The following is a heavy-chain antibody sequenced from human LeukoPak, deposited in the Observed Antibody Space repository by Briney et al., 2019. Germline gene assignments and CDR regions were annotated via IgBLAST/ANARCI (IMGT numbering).Heavy chain of an antibody. CDR2: IGDSGDIT. CDR3: AKDRRGGSYYAATFDI. CDR1: GSTFTSYA. D-gene: IGHD1-26*01. J-gene: IGHJ3*02. V-gene: IGHV3-23*01. Sequence: GGSLRLSCAASGSTFTSYAMSWVRRAPGKGLEWVSSIGDSGDITYYADSVKGGFTISRDNSKNTLYVQMNSLRVEDTAVYYCAKDRRGGSYYAATFDIWGQGTMVTVSS.